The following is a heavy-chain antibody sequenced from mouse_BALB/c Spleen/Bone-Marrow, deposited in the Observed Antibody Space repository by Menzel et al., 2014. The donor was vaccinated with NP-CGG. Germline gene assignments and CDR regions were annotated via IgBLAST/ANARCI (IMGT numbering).Heavy chain of an antibody. CDR3: ASYVYGYYFDY. D-gene: IGHD2-2*01. V-gene: IGHV14-3*02. Sequence: EVQLQQSGAELVKPGASVKLSCIASGFNVXDTYIHWVKQRPEQGLEWIGRIDPANGNTKYDPKFQGKATTTADTSSNTAYLQLSSLTSEDTAVYYCASYVYGYYFDYWGQGTTLTVSS. CDR2: IDPANGNT. CDR1: GFNVXDTY. J-gene: IGHJ2*01.